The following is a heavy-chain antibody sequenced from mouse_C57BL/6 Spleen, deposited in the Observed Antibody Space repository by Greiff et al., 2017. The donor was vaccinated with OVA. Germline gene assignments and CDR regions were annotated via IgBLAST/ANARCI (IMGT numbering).Heavy chain of an antibody. Sequence: QQSCKASGYTFTSYWMQWVKQRPGQGLEWIGEIDPSDSYTNYNQKFKGKATLTVDTSSSTAYMQLSSLTSEDSAVYYCARSGGLRPYYYAMDYWGQGTSVTVSS. CDR1: GYTFTSYW. CDR2: IDPSDSYT. CDR3: ARSGGLRPYYYAMDY. J-gene: IGHJ4*01. D-gene: IGHD2-4*01. V-gene: IGHV1-50*01.